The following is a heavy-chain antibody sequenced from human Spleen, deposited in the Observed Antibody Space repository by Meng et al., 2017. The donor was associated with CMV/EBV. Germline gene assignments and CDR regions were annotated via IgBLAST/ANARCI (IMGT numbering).Heavy chain of an antibody. J-gene: IGHJ4*02. CDR3: ARRPLEGAADY. Sequence: CAVSGGSSSSSKWWTWVRQPPGEGLEWIGEIFYDGRTNYNPSLKSRVTISVDKSKNRFSLTLTYMTAADTAVYYCARRPLEGAADYWGQGTLVTVSS. CDR1: GGSSSSSKW. D-gene: IGHD1-26*01. CDR2: IFYDGRT. V-gene: IGHV4-4*02.